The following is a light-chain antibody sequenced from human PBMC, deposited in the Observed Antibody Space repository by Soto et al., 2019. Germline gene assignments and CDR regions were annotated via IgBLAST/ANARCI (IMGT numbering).Light chain of an antibody. Sequence: QSALTQPASVSGSPGQSITISCTGTSSDVGGYNYVSWYQQYPGRAPKLMIYEITDRPSGVSSRFSGSRSDNTASLTISGLQAEDEADYYCSSYTSSSTYVFGTGTQLTVL. CDR3: SSYTSSSTYV. CDR2: EIT. J-gene: IGLJ1*01. CDR1: SSDVGGYNY. V-gene: IGLV2-14*03.